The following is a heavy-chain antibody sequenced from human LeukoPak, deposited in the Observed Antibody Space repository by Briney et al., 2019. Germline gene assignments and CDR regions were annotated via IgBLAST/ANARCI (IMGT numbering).Heavy chain of an antibody. J-gene: IGHJ4*02. D-gene: IGHD3-9*01. CDR3: ARDMENYDILTGPDY. CDR1: GFTFSSYA. Sequence: GGSLRLSCAASGFTFSSYAMHWVRQAPGKGLEWVAVISYDGSNKYYADSVKGRFTISRDNSKNTLYLQMNSLRAEDTAVYYCARDMENYDILTGPDYWGQGTLVTVSS. CDR2: ISYDGSNK. V-gene: IGHV3-30-3*01.